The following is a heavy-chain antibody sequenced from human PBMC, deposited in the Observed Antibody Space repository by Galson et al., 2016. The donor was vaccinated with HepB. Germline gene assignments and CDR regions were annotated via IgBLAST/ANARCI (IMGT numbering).Heavy chain of an antibody. CDR2: ISAYNGNT. D-gene: IGHD4-17*01. J-gene: IGHJ6*02. CDR3: ARGGGDYDVPYYYYGMDV. V-gene: IGHV1-18*01. CDR1: GYTFTSYA. Sequence: SVKVSCKASGYTFTSYAISWVRQAPGQGLEWMGWISAYNGNTNYAQKLQGRVTMTTDTSTSTAYMELRSLRSDDTAVYYCARGGGDYDVPYYYYGMDVWGQGTTVTVSS.